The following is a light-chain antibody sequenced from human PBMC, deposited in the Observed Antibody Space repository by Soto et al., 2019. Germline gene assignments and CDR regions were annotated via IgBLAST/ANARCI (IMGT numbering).Light chain of an antibody. V-gene: IGLV2-23*02. CDR3: CSYAGSSTYYV. CDR1: SSDVGSYNL. CDR2: EVS. Sequence: QSVLTQPASVSGYPGQSITISCTGTSSDVGSYNLVSWYQQRPGKAPKVMIYEVSKRPSGVSNRFSGSKSGNTASLTISGLQAEDEADYYCCSYAGSSTYYVFGTGTKLTVL. J-gene: IGLJ1*01.